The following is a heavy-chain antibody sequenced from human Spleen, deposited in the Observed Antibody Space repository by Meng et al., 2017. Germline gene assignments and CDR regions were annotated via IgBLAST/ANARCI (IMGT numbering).Heavy chain of an antibody. CDR1: GYTFTRYY. D-gene: IGHD6-19*01. Sequence: QAQLLQSGAEVKKPGASVKISCKASGYTFTRYYMHWVRQAPGQGLEWMGIINPDGGSTIYAQNFQGRVTMTRDTSTNTVYMELSSLRFDDTAVYYCARAVAGFEYFQHWGQGTLVTVSS. CDR3: ARAVAGFEYFQH. V-gene: IGHV1-46*01. J-gene: IGHJ1*01. CDR2: INPDGGST.